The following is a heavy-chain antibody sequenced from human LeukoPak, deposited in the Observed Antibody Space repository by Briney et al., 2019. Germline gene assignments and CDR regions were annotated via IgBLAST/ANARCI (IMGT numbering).Heavy chain of an antibody. J-gene: IGHJ4*02. D-gene: IGHD3-22*01. CDR3: ASGYESSGYFDQ. Sequence: SVKVSCKASGYTFTSYYMHWVRQAPGQGPEWMGRIIPMLGIANYAQRFQGRVTITADKSTSTAYMELSSLRSEDTAVYYCASGYESSGYFDQWGQGTLVTVSS. CDR1: GYTFTSYY. V-gene: IGHV1-69*02. CDR2: IIPMLGIA.